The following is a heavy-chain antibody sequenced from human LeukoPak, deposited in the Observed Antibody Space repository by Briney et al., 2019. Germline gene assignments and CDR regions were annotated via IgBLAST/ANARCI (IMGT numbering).Heavy chain of an antibody. CDR1: NDSISSGDYY. CDR2: IFHRGGT. J-gene: IGHJ4*02. Sequence: SETLSLTCTVSNDSISSGDYYWNWIRQPPGKGLEWIGYIFHRGGTSYNPSLKSRILFSVDTSQNQFSLKLNSVAAADTAVYYCVREILYCSGGSCYRGPFDNWGQGTLVTVSA. V-gene: IGHV4-30-4*01. CDR3: VREILYCSGGSCYRGPFDN. D-gene: IGHD2-15*01.